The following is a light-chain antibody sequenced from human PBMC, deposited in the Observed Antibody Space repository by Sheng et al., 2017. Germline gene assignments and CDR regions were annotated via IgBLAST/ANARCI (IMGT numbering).Light chain of an antibody. CDR1: QDISNY. V-gene: IGKV1-8*01. CDR3: QQYYTYPWT. CDR2: T. J-gene: IGKJ1*01. Sequence: AIRITQSPSSLSASTGDRVTITCQASQDISNYLAWYQQKPGKVPTLLIYTASRFSGGGSGTDFTLTISRLQSEDFGSYFCQQYYTYPWTFGQGTKVEIK.